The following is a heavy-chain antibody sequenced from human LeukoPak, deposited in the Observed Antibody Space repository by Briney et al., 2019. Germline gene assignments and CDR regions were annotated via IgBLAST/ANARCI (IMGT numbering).Heavy chain of an antibody. V-gene: IGHV3-23*01. Sequence: GGSLRLSCAASGFTFSSYAMSWVRQAPGKGLEWVSAISSSGGSTYYADSVKGRFTISRDNSKNTLYLQMNSLRAEDTAVYYCAKDATITMVRGFQPHDAFDIWGQGTMVTVSS. CDR2: ISSSGGST. J-gene: IGHJ3*02. CDR1: GFTFSSYA. CDR3: AKDATITMVRGFQPHDAFDI. D-gene: IGHD3-10*01.